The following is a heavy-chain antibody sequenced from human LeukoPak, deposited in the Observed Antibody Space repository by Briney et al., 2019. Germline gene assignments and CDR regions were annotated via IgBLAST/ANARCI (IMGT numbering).Heavy chain of an antibody. CDR1: GDSINNYY. Sequence: SETLSLTCTVSGDSINNYYWSWIRQPAGKGLEWIGRIYKSGSIDYNPSLRSRVTMSLDMSKNQCSLKLNSVTAADTAVYYCARDCSGATCYSGAFDIWGQGTMVTVSS. CDR2: IYKSGSI. D-gene: IGHD2-15*01. CDR3: ARDCSGATCYSGAFDI. V-gene: IGHV4-4*07. J-gene: IGHJ3*02.